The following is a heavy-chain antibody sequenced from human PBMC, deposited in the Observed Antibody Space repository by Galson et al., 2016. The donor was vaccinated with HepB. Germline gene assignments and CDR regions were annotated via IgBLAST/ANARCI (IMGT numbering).Heavy chain of an antibody. Sequence: SLRLSCAASGFTFSSYWMYWVRQAPGKGLVWVSRINSDGSSTSYADSVKGRFTISRDNAKNTLYLQMNSLRAEDTAVYYCASGVVVVTYRNDAFDIWGQGTMVTVSS. CDR1: GFTFSSYW. CDR3: ASGVVVVTYRNDAFDI. J-gene: IGHJ3*02. V-gene: IGHV3-74*01. CDR2: INSDGSST. D-gene: IGHD3-22*01.